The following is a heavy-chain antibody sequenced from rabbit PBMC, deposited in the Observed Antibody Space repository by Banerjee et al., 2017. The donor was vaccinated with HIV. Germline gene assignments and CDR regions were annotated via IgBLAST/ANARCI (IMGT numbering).Heavy chain of an antibody. CDR1: GFSFSSYY. CDR2: IYTGSGSA. CDR3: ARDLAGVIGWNFGL. V-gene: IGHV1S45*01. Sequence: QEQLEESGGDLVKPEGSLTLTCTASGFSFSSYYMCWVRQAPGKGLEWIACIYTGSGSAYYASWAKGRFTISKTSSTTVTLQLNSLTAADTATYFCARDLAGVIGWNFGLWGPGTLVTVS. D-gene: IGHD4-1*01. J-gene: IGHJ4*01.